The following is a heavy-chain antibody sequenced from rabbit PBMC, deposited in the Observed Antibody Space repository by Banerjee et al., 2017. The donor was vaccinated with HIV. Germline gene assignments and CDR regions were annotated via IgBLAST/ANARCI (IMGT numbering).Heavy chain of an antibody. D-gene: IGHD1-1*01. Sequence: QSLEESGGDLVKPGASLTLTCTASGFSFSSSYWICWVRQPPGKGLEWIACIATGSGGSTYYASWAKGRFTISKTSSTTVTLQMTSLPAADTATYFCARAYTTTAYYYFDFWGQGTLVTVS. J-gene: IGHJ3*01. CDR1: GFSFSSSYW. CDR2: IATGSGGST. V-gene: IGHV1S40*01. CDR3: ARAYTTTAYYYFDF.